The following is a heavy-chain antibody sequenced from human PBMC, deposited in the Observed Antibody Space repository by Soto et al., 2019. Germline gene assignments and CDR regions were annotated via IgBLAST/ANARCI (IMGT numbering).Heavy chain of an antibody. J-gene: IGHJ6*02. D-gene: IGHD6-19*01. CDR3: AKVSVAVAGTYYYYGMDV. V-gene: IGHV3-30*18. Sequence: GGSLRLSCAASGFTFSSYGMRWVRQAPGKGLEWVAVISYDGSNKYYADSVKGRFTISRDNSKNTLYLQMNSLRAEDTAVYYCAKVSVAVAGTYYYYGMDVWGQGTTVTVSS. CDR1: GFTFSSYG. CDR2: ISYDGSNK.